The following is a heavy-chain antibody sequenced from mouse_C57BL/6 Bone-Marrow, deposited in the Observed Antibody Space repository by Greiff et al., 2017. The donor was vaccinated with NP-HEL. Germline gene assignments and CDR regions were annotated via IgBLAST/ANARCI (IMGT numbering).Heavy chain of an antibody. CDR2: IYPRSGNT. CDR1: GYTFTSYG. CDR3: ARDYYGSSVFDY. J-gene: IGHJ2*01. D-gene: IGHD1-1*01. V-gene: IGHV1-81*01. Sequence: VKLMESGAELARPGASVKLSCKASGYTFTSYGISWVKQRTGQGLEWIGEIYPRSGNTYYNEKFKGKATLTADKSSSTAYMELRSLTSEDSAVYFCARDYYGSSVFDYWGQGTTLTVSS.